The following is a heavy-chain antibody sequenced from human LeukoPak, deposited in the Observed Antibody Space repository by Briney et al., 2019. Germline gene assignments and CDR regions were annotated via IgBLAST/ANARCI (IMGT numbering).Heavy chain of an antibody. D-gene: IGHD2-2*01. V-gene: IGHV4-31*03. Sequence: PSETLSLTCTVSGGSISSGGYYWSWIRQHPGKGLEWIGYIYYSGSTYYNPSLKSRVTISVDTSKNQFSLKLSSVTAADTAVYYCAGGRYVVPAAIFDYWGQGTLVTVSS. CDR1: GGSISSGGYY. CDR3: AGGRYVVPAAIFDY. CDR2: IYYSGST. J-gene: IGHJ4*02.